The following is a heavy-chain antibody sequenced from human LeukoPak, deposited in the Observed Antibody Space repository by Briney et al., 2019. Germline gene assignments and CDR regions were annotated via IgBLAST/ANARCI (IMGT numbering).Heavy chain of an antibody. CDR3: AKEKKYYYDSTGYPGYDY. J-gene: IGHJ4*02. Sequence: PGGSLRLSCTASGFTFSNYGMHWVRQAPGKGLEWVAFIRYDGSNKYYADSVKGRFTISRDNSKNTLYLQLNSLRAEETAVYYCAKEKKYYYDSTGYPGYDYWGQGTLVTVSS. CDR2: IRYDGSNK. V-gene: IGHV3-30*02. CDR1: GFTFSNYG. D-gene: IGHD3-22*01.